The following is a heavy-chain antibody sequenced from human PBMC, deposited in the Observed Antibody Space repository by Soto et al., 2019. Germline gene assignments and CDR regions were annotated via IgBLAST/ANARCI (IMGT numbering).Heavy chain of an antibody. Sequence: PSQTLSVTFTVSGGSISNGDNYWSWIPQPQGKGLEYIAYVDYTGTTYYNTTLKSRVTMSVDTYENQFSLKLSYVTDADTAVYYSANYYDSSGPTLDFWRQRTLVSVSS. V-gene: IGHV4-30-4*01. D-gene: IGHD3-22*01. CDR1: GGSISNGDNY. CDR2: VDYTGTT. J-gene: IGHJ4*02. CDR3: ANYYDSSGPTLDF.